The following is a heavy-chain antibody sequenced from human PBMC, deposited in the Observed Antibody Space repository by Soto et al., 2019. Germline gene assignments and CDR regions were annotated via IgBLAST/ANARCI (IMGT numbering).Heavy chain of an antibody. CDR3: AKDAVYNDGLWLVSD. CDR1: VFSFNYA. Sequence: GSLRLSCVVSVFSFNYAIIWVRQSPGKGQEWVSGITGGGNTEYAASVKGRFTISRDNSKNTVYLQMNSLRAEDTAMYHCAKDAVYNDGLWLVSDWGQGTLVTVSS. J-gene: IGHJ4*02. V-gene: IGHV3-23*01. CDR2: ITGGGNT. D-gene: IGHD2-21*01.